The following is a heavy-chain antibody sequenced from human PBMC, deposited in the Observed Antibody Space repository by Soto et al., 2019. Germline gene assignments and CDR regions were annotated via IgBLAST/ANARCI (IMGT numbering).Heavy chain of an antibody. CDR2: TYYRSKWYN. CDR1: GDSVSSNSAA. D-gene: IGHD2-21*01. J-gene: IGHJ6*02. CDR3: ARGLTSLLTDYYYYGMDV. V-gene: IGHV6-1*01. Sequence: PSQTLSLTCAISGDSVSSNSAAWNWIRQSPSRGLEWLGRTYYRSKWYNDYAVSVKSRITINPDTSKNQFSLQLNSVTPEDTAVYYCARGLTSLLTDYYYYGMDVWGQGTTVTVPS.